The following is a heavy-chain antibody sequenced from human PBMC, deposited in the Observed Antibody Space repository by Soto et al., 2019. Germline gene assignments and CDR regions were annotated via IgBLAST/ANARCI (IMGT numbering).Heavy chain of an antibody. D-gene: IGHD3-10*01. CDR2: IYPGDSDT. CDR1: GYSFTSYW. Sequence: PGESLKISCKGSGYSFTSYWIGWVRQMPGKGLEWMGIIYPGDSDTRYSPSFQGQVTISADKSISTAYLQWSSLKASDTAMYYCARHVGSAGYYGSGYNWFDTWGQGTLVTVSS. V-gene: IGHV5-51*01. CDR3: ARHVGSAGYYGSGYNWFDT. J-gene: IGHJ5*02.